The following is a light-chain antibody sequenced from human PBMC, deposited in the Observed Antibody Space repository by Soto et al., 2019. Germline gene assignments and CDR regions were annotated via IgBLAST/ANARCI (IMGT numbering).Light chain of an antibody. CDR1: QSVSSY. CDR2: DAS. CDR3: QQRSNWPPNT. V-gene: IGKV3-11*01. J-gene: IGKJ2*01. Sequence: EIVLTQSPATLSLSPGERATLSCRASQSVSSYLAWYQQKPGQAPRLLIYDASNRATGIPARFSGSGSGTNFTLPLRSLEPEDFAVYYCQQRSNWPPNTFGQGTKLEIK.